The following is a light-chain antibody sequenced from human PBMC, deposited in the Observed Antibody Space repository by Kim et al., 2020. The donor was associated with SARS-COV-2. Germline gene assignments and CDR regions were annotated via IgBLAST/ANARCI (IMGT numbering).Light chain of an antibody. CDR3: LQDKSYPVA. V-gene: IGKV1-6*01. CDR1: QDIGKE. J-gene: IGKJ2*01. CDR2: SAS. Sequence: AIQMTQSPSSLSASVGDRVTITCRASQDIGKELGWYQQMPGKAPRLLIQSASTLKDGVPSRISGSGSGTDFTLTISSLQPEDFATYYCLQDKSYPVAFGKGTKLEI.